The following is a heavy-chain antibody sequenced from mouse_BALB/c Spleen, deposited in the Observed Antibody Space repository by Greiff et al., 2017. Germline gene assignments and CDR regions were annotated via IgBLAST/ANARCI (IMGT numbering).Heavy chain of an antibody. V-gene: IGHV14-3*02. J-gene: IGHJ4*01. CDR2: IDPANGNT. D-gene: IGHD2-1*01. CDR1: GFNIKDTY. Sequence: VQLQQSGAELVKPGASVKLSCTASGFNIKDTYMHWVKQRPEQGLEWIGRIDPANGNTKYDPKFQGKATITADTSSNTAYLQLSSLTSEDTAVYYCARGALYGNFFDYWGQGTSVTVSS. CDR3: ARGALYGNFFDY.